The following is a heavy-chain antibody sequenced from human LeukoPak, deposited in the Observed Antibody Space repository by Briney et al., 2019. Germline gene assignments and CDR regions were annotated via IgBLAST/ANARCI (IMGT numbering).Heavy chain of an antibody. D-gene: IGHD6-19*01. J-gene: IGHJ3*02. CDR1: GSLFTSYL. CDR3: ARPRIAVAGFAFDI. CDR2: IYHGDSDT. Sequence: GAALEISWEGSGSLFTSYLNGWVRQMPGKGRERMGIIYHGDSDTRYSPSFQGQVPISADKSISTAYLQWSSLKASDTAMYYCARPRIAVAGFAFDIWGQGTMVAVSS. V-gene: IGHV5-51*01.